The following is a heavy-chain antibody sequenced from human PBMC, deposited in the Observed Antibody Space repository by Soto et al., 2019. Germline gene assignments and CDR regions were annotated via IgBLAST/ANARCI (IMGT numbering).Heavy chain of an antibody. CDR1: GGSISSYY. V-gene: IGHV4-59*01. D-gene: IGHD3-10*02. CDR2: IYYSGST. J-gene: IGHJ4*02. CDR3: ARAFYYVGIDY. Sequence: PSETLSLTCTVSGGSISSYYWSWIRQPPGKGLEWIGYIYYSGSTNYNPSLKSRVTISVDTSKNQFSLKLSSVTAADTAVYYCARAFYYVGIDYWGQGTLVTVSS.